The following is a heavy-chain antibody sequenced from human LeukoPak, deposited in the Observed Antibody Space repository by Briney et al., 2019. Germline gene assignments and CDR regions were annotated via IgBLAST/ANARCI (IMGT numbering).Heavy chain of an antibody. CDR3: ARSRLLGYCSGGSCSDY. D-gene: IGHD2-15*01. J-gene: IGHJ4*02. Sequence: GGSLRLSCAASGFTFSSYSMNWVRQAPGKGLEWVSSISSSSSYIYYADSVKGRITISRDNAKNSLYLQMNSLRAEDTAVYYCARSRLLGYCSGGSCSDYWGQGTLVTVSS. CDR1: GFTFSSYS. CDR2: ISSSSSYI. V-gene: IGHV3-21*01.